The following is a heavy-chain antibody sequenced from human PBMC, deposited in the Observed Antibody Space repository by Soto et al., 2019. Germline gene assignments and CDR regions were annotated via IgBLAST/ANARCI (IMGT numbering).Heavy chain of an antibody. CDR2: ISGSGGST. CDR3: SNLNYYDSSGYTFYY. D-gene: IGHD3-22*01. J-gene: IGHJ4*02. CDR1: GFTFRSYA. Sequence: EVQLLESGGGLVQPGGSLRLSCAASGFTFRSYAMSWVRQAPGKGLEWVSAISGSGGSTYYADSVKGRFTISRDNSNNTLYLQMNSLRAEDTAVDYGSNLNYYDSSGYTFYYLGQVTLVTVAS. V-gene: IGHV3-23*01.